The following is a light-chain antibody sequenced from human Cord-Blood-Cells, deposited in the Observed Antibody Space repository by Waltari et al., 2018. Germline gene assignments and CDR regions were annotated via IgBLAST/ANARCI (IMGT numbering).Light chain of an antibody. J-gene: IGLJ3*02. V-gene: IGLV2-23*02. CDR2: EVS. Sequence: QPALTQLASVPGSPGRSIPISCTGTTSAVGCYNLVSWYQQHPGKAPKLMIYEVSKRPSGVSNRFSGSKSGNTASLTISGLQAEDEADYYCCSYAGSSTWVFGGGTKLTVL. CDR3: CSYAGSSTWV. CDR1: TSAVGCYNL.